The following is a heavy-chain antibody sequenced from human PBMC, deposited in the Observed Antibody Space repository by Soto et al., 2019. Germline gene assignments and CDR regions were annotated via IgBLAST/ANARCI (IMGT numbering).Heavy chain of an antibody. CDR3: ARQGKEPGWGDAFDI. CDR2: IYPGDSDT. J-gene: IGHJ3*02. Sequence: GESLKISCKGSGYSFTSYWIGWVRQMPGKGLEWMGIIYPGDSDTRYSPSFQGQVTISADKSISTAYLQWSSLKASDTAMYYCARQGKEPGWGDAFDIWGQGTTVTVSS. V-gene: IGHV5-51*01. D-gene: IGHD7-27*01. CDR1: GYSFTSYW.